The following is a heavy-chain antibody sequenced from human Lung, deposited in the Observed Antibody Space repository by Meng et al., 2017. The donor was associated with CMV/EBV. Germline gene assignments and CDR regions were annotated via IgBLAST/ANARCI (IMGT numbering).Heavy chain of an antibody. CDR1: GYTFIGYH. CDR3: ARVQFLEKPNDAFNI. J-gene: IGHJ3*02. V-gene: IGHV1-2*02. Sequence: VSVKVSCKASGYTFIGYHIHWVRQAPGQGLEWMGWINPNPNFDDTAYAQKFQGRVTITRDMSISTAYMELTRLRPDDTAVYYCARVQFLEKPNDAFNIWGQGTMVTVSS. D-gene: IGHD2-21*01. CDR2: INPNPNFDDT.